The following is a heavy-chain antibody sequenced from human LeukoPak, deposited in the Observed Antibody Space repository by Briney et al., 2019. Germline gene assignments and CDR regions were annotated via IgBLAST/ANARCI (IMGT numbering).Heavy chain of an antibody. Sequence: ASVKVSCKASGGTFSSYAISWVRQAPGQGLEWMGRIIPILGIANYAQKFQGRVTITADKSTSTAYMELSSLRSEDTAVYYCAKGGDFWSGYCDYWGQGTLVTVSS. J-gene: IGHJ4*02. CDR3: AKGGDFWSGYCDY. D-gene: IGHD3-3*01. V-gene: IGHV1-69*04. CDR1: GGTFSSYA. CDR2: IIPILGIA.